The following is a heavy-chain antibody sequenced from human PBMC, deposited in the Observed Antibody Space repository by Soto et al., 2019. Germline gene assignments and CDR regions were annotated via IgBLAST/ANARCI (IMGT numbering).Heavy chain of an antibody. Sequence: SETLSLTCTVSGASMNSYHWSWIRQPAGKGLEWIGHIHSSGSTNYNPSLKSRVTMSVDTSKNQFSLRLMSLTAADTAVYYCARDQGVAAAGITWFDPWGQGSLVTISS. D-gene: IGHD6-13*01. CDR3: ARDQGVAAAGITWFDP. J-gene: IGHJ5*02. V-gene: IGHV4-4*07. CDR1: GASMNSYH. CDR2: IHSSGST.